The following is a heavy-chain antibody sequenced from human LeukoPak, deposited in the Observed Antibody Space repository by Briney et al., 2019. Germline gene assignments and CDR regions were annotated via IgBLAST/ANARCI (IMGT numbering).Heavy chain of an antibody. Sequence: PSETLSLTCTVSGGSISSVSYYWSCIRPHPGKGREWIGYIYYGEIYYYNPSLKSRVTISVDTSTNQFSMKLSSVTAADAAVYYCAREYSGSYGGFDSWGQGTLVTVSS. J-gene: IGHJ5*01. CDR2: IYYGEIY. CDR1: GGSISSVSYY. CDR3: AREYSGSYGGFDS. D-gene: IGHD1-26*01. V-gene: IGHV4-31*03.